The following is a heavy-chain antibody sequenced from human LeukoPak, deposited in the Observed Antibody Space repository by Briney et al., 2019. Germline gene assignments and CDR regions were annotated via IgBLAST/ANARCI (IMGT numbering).Heavy chain of an antibody. CDR1: GYTFTSYY. CDR2: INPSGGST. J-gene: IGHJ4*02. Sequence: ASVKVSCKASGYTFTSYYMHWVRQAPGQGLEWMGIINPSGGSTSYAQKFQGRVTMTRDTSTSTVYMELSSLRSEDTAVYYCARGGVVVVPAALFDYWGQGTLVTVSS. CDR3: ARGGVVVVPAALFDY. V-gene: IGHV1-46*01. D-gene: IGHD2-2*01.